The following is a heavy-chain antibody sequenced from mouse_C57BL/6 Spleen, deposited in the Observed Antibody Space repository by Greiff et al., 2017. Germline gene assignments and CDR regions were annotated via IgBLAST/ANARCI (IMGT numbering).Heavy chain of an antibody. D-gene: IGHD2-5*01. CDR3: ARNSNYDGFAY. CDR2: IWGVGST. CDR1: GFSLTSYG. Sequence: QVQLQQSGPGLVAPSQSLSITCTVSGFSLTSYGVDWVRQSPGKGLEWLGVIWGVGSTNYNSALKSRLSISKDNSKSQVFLKMNSLQTDDTAMYYCARNSNYDGFAYWGQGTLVTVSA. J-gene: IGHJ3*01. V-gene: IGHV2-6*01.